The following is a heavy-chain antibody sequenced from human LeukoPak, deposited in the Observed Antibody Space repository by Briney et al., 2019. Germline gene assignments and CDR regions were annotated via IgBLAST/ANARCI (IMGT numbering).Heavy chain of an antibody. Sequence: PSQTLSLTCTVSGGSISSGGYYWSWIRQPPGKGLEWIGYIYYSGSTYYNPSLKSRVTISVDTSKNQFSLKLSSVTAADTAVYYCARDEEEANYGDYVGAFDIWGQGTMVTVSS. D-gene: IGHD4-17*01. J-gene: IGHJ3*02. CDR3: ARDEEEANYGDYVGAFDI. V-gene: IGHV4-30-4*08. CDR2: IYYSGST. CDR1: GGSISSGGYY.